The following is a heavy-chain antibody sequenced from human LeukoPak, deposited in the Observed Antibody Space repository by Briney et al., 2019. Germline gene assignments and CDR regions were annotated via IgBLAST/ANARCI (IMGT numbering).Heavy chain of an antibody. D-gene: IGHD3-16*01. CDR3: AREELGSDY. CDR1: GLTFSSYW. V-gene: IGHV3-7*01. J-gene: IGHJ4*02. CDR2: IKQDGSET. Sequence: GGSLRLSRAVSGLTFSSYWMSWVRQAPGKGLEWVANIKQDGSETYYVDSVKGRLTISRDNAKNSRYLQMNCLRAEDTAVYCWAREELGSDYWGQGTLVTVSS.